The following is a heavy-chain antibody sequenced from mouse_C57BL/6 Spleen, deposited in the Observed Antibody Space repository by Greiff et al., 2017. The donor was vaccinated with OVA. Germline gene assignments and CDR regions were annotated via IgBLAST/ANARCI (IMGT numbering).Heavy chain of an antibody. Sequence: QVQLKQPGAELVMPGASVKLSCKASGYTFTSYWMHWVKQRPGQGLEWIGEIDPSDSYTNYNQKVKGKSTLTVDKSSSTAYMQLSSLTSEDSAVYYCARGSVSMDYWGQGTSVTVSS. J-gene: IGHJ4*01. V-gene: IGHV1-69*01. CDR2: IDPSDSYT. CDR1: GYTFTSYW. CDR3: ARGSVSMDY.